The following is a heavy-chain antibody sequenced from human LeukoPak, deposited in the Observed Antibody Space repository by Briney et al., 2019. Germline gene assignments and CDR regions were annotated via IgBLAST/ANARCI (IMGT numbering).Heavy chain of an antibody. CDR1: RFTFSGYA. CDR3: AKEASGHISDYFDY. CDR2: ITGSGGST. Sequence: GGSLRLSCAASRFTFSGYAMSWVRQAPGKGLKWVSAITGSGGSTYYTDSVKGRFTISRDNSKNTLYLQMNSLRAEDTAVYYCAKEASGHISDYFDYWGQGTLVTVSS. J-gene: IGHJ4*02. D-gene: IGHD5-12*01. V-gene: IGHV3-23*01.